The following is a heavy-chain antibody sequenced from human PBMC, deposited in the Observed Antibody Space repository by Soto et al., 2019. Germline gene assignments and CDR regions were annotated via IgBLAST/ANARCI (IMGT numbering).Heavy chain of an antibody. CDR2: ISAYNGNT. Sequence: ASVKVSCKASGYTFSSYGISWVRQAPGQGLEWMGWISAYNGNTNYAQKFQDRVTITKDTSANTAYMELSSLRSEDTAVYYCASAGPISSYAFDYWGQGTLVTVSS. CDR1: GYTFSSYG. D-gene: IGHD2-2*01. J-gene: IGHJ4*02. V-gene: IGHV1-18*01. CDR3: ASAGPISSYAFDY.